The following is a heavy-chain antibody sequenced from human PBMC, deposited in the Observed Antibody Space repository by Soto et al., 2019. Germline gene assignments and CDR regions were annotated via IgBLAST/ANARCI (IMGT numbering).Heavy chain of an antibody. V-gene: IGHV4-59*01. CDR1: GGSMNSFY. CDR3: ARGYHYYSGGYLDA. Sequence: SETLSLTCTVSGGSMNSFYWSWIRQPPGKGLEWIGYIYYSGGTNYNPSLRSRVTISVDTSKNQLSLKLSSVTAADTAVYHCARGYHYYSGGYLDAWGQGTLVTVSS. CDR2: IYYSGGT. D-gene: IGHD3-16*02. J-gene: IGHJ4*02.